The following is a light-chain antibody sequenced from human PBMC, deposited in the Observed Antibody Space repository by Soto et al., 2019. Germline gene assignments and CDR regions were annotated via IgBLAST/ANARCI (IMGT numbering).Light chain of an antibody. CDR3: SSYTSSSTRV. J-gene: IGLJ1*01. V-gene: IGLV2-14*03. Sequence: QSVLTQPASVSGSPGQSITISCTGTSSDVGAYDYLSWYQQHPDKAPKLMIYEGSNRPSGVSNRFSGSKSVNTATLTISGLQAEDEADYYCSSYTSSSTRVFGTGTKVTVL. CDR2: EGS. CDR1: SSDVGAYDY.